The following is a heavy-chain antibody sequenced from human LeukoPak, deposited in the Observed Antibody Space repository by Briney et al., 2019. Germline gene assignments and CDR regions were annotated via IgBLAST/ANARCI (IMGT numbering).Heavy chain of an antibody. CDR1: GFTVSSNY. CDR2: IYSGGTI. D-gene: IGHD3-10*01. V-gene: IGHV3-53*01. CDR3: ARTGGSGSYFNWAYFDY. J-gene: IGHJ4*02. Sequence: GGSLRLSCAASGFTVSSNYMSWVRQAPGKGLEWASIIYSGGTIYYADSVKGRFTISRDSSKNTLYLQMNSLTAEDTAVYYCARTGGSGSYFNWAYFDYWGQGTLVTVSS.